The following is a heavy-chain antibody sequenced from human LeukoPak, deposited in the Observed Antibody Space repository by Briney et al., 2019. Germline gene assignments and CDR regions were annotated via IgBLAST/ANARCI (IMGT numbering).Heavy chain of an antibody. CDR2: INPNSGGT. J-gene: IGHJ4*02. D-gene: IGHD3-10*01. CDR3: AVTRGSGVYFDY. Sequence: GTSVKVFCKASGYTFTGYYMHWVRQAPGQGLEWMGWINPNSGGTNYAQKFQGRVTMTRDTSISTAYMELSRLRSDDTAVYYCAVTRGSGVYFDYWGQGTLVTVSS. CDR1: GYTFTGYY. V-gene: IGHV1-2*02.